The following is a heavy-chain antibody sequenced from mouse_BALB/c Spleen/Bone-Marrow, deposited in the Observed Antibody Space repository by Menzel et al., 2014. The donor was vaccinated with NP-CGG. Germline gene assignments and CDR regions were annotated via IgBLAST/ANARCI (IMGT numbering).Heavy chain of an antibody. CDR3: ARSPSYGNYVDY. J-gene: IGHJ4*01. CDR1: GYTFTSYV. D-gene: IGHD2-10*02. V-gene: IGHV1-14*01. CDR2: INPYNDGT. Sequence: VHVKQSGPELVKPGASVKMSCKASGYTFTSYVMHWVKQKPGQGLEWIGYINPYNDGTKYNEKFKGKATLTSDKSSSTAYMELSSLTSEDSAVYYCARSPSYGNYVDYWGQGTSVTVSS.